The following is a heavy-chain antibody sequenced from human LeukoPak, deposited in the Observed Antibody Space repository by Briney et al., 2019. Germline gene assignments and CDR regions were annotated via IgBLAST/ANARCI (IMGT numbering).Heavy chain of an antibody. D-gene: IGHD2-21*02. CDR3: AKDKGSVMVTASVDY. CDR1: GFTFDDFA. Sequence: GGSLRLSCAASGFTFDDFALHWVRQAPGKGLEWVSGISWNSGDIGYADSVKGRFTVSRDNAKNSLYLQMNSLTAEDTALYYCAKDKGSVMVTASVDYWGQGTLVTVSS. CDR2: ISWNSGDI. V-gene: IGHV3-9*01. J-gene: IGHJ4*02.